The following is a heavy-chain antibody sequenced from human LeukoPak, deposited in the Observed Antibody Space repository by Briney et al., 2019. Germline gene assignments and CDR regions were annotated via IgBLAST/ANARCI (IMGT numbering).Heavy chain of an antibody. Sequence: QSGGSLRLSCAGSGFSFGNYAMHWVRQAPGKGLEYVSAISSNGGSTYYADSVKGRFTISRDTSKNTLYLQMSSLRAEDTAVYYCARDGKGRNRIGYYFDYWGQGTLVTVSS. CDR1: GFSFGNYA. V-gene: IGHV3-64D*06. D-gene: IGHD3-10*01. CDR3: ARDGKGRNRIGYYFDY. J-gene: IGHJ4*02. CDR2: ISSNGGST.